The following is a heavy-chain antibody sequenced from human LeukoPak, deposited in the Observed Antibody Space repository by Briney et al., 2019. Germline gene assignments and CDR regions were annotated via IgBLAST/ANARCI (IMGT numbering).Heavy chain of an antibody. J-gene: IGHJ5*02. CDR3: ARGYASTSQLDP. V-gene: IGHV3-30*03. CDR2: ISFDGSNK. CDR1: GFTFSSYA. Sequence: GGSLRLSGVASGFTFSSYAMHWVRQAPGKGLEWVAVISFDGSNKYYADSVKGRFTISRDNSKNTLYLQVSAEDTAIYYCARGYASTSQLDPWGQGTLVTVSS. D-gene: IGHD6-13*01.